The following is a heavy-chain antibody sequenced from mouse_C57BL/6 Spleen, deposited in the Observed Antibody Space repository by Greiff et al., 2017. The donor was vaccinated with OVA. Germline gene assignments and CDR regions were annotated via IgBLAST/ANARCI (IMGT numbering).Heavy chain of an antibody. J-gene: IGHJ1*03. D-gene: IGHD2-4*01. CDR2: IDPETGGT. Sequence: VKLVESGAELVRPGASVTLSCKASGYTFTDYEMHWVKQTPVHGLEWIGAIDPETGGTAYNQKFKGKAILTADKSSSTAYMELRSLTSEDSAVYYCTRNYERYFDVWGTGTTVTVSS. CDR3: TRNYERYFDV. V-gene: IGHV1-15*01. CDR1: GYTFTDYE.